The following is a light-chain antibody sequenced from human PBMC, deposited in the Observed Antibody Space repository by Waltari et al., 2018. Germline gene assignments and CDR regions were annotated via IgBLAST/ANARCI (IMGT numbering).Light chain of an antibody. J-gene: IGKJ1*01. CDR1: QSILCSSNHKNY. CDR3: HQFYSSPWT. V-gene: IGKV4-1*01. CDR2: WAS. Sequence: DIVMTQSPDSLAVSLGQMATFYCKSSQSILCSSNHKNYLTWYQRKPGQPPKLLVYWASTRESGVPDRFSGSGSGTYFTLTISSLQAEDVAVYYFHQFYSSPWTFGQGTKVEIK.